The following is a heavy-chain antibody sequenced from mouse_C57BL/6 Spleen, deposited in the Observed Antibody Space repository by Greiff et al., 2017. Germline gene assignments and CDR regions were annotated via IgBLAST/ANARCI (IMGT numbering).Heavy chain of an antibody. CDR3: ARKEGSGSYAMDY. Sequence: VQLKQSGAELVKPGASVKLSCTASGFNIKDYYMHWVKQRTEQGLEWIGRIDPEDGETKYAPKFQGKATTTADTSSNTAYLQLSSLTSEDTAVYYCARKEGSGSYAMDYWGQGTSVTVSS. CDR1: GFNIKDYY. V-gene: IGHV14-2*01. D-gene: IGHD1-2*01. J-gene: IGHJ4*01. CDR2: IDPEDGET.